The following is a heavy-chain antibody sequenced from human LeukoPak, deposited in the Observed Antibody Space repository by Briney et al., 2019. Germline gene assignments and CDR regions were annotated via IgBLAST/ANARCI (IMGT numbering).Heavy chain of an antibody. Sequence: GASVKVSCKASGYTFTGYYMHWVRQAPGQGREWMGWINPNSGGTNYAQKFQGRVTMTRDTSISTAYMELSRLRSDDTAVYYCARGVKKDYYGSRYFDYWGQGTLVTVSS. V-gene: IGHV1-2*02. CDR1: GYTFTGYY. CDR2: INPNSGGT. J-gene: IGHJ4*02. D-gene: IGHD3-10*01. CDR3: ARGVKKDYYGSRYFDY.